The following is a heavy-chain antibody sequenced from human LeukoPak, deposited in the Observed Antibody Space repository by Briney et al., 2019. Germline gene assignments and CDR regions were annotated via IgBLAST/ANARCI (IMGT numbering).Heavy chain of an antibody. CDR2: ISSSGSTI. D-gene: IGHD3-10*01. CDR1: GFTFSDYY. CDR3: VIGGTGQKRQDAYDV. J-gene: IGHJ3*01. V-gene: IGHV3-11*01. Sequence: AGGSLRLSCAASGFTFSDYYMSWIRQAPGKGLEWVSYISSSGSTIYYADSVKGRFTISRDNAKNSLYLQMNSLRAEDTAVYYCVIGGTGQKRQDAYDVWGQGAMVTVSS.